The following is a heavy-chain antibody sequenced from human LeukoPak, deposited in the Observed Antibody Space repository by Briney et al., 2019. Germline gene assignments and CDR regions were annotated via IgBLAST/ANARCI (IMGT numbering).Heavy chain of an antibody. Sequence: PGGSLRLSCAASGFTFSTFPMHWVRQAPGKGLQWVAVISNDGTHTYYRDSVKGRFTISRDNSKNTLFLQMDSLTTEDTAVYYCARGAGTTVYYIDVWGYGTTVTVSS. V-gene: IGHV3-30*10. CDR3: ARGAGTTVYYIDV. D-gene: IGHD1-7*01. J-gene: IGHJ6*03. CDR2: ISNDGTHT. CDR1: GFTFSTFP.